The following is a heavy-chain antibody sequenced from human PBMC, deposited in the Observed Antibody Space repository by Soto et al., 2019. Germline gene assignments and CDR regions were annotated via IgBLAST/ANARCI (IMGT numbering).Heavy chain of an antibody. Sequence: PSEILSLACSVSGDSISTVDYFWAWIRQPPGEALEYIGYIYKSATTYSNPSFESRVAISLDTSKSQFSLNVTSVTAADTAVYFCARGRYGLTRRCFPNWFDSCGQGTLVTVSS. CDR3: ARGRYGLTRRCFPNWFDS. CDR1: GDSISTVDYF. V-gene: IGHV4-30-4*01. D-gene: IGHD3-16*01. J-gene: IGHJ5*01. CDR2: IYKSATT.